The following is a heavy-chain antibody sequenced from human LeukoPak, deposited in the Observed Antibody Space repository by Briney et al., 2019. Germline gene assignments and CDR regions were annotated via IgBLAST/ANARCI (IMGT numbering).Heavy chain of an antibody. CDR2: IKQDGSVK. CDR3: AKGSYYDSSGSFYFDY. J-gene: IGHJ4*02. Sequence: PGGSLRLSCAASGFSFSSYWMSWVRQAPGKGLEWVANIKQDGSVKYYLTPVRGRFTISRDNSKNTLYVQVNSLGTEDTAAYYCAKGSYYDSSGSFYFDYWGQGTLVTVSS. V-gene: IGHV3-7*03. CDR1: GFSFSSYW. D-gene: IGHD3-22*01.